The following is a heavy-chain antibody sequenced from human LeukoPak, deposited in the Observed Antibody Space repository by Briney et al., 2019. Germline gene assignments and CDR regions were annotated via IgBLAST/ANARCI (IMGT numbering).Heavy chain of an antibody. CDR1: GFTFSSYA. CDR2: IGGRGDVI. D-gene: IGHD1-26*01. Sequence: PGGSPRLSCAASGFTFSSYAMSWVRQAPGKGLEWVSYIGGRGDVIYYADSVRGRFTISRDNAKNSLYLQMNSLRAEDTAVYYCARPYYVAANYYFDYWGQGTLVTVSS. J-gene: IGHJ4*02. V-gene: IGHV3-48*03. CDR3: ARPYYVAANYYFDY.